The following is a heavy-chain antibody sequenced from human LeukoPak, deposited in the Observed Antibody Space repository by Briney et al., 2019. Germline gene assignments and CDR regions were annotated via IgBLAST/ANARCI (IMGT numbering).Heavy chain of an antibody. CDR2: ISGSGGST. CDR3: AKSTVTSYYMDV. CDR1: GFTFSSYA. Sequence: GGSLRLSCAASGFTFSSYAMSWVRQAPGKGLEWVSAISGSGGSTYYADSVKSRFTISRDNSKNTLYLQVNSLRAEDTAVYYCAKSTVTSYYMDVWGKGTTVTVSS. J-gene: IGHJ6*03. V-gene: IGHV3-23*01. D-gene: IGHD4-17*01.